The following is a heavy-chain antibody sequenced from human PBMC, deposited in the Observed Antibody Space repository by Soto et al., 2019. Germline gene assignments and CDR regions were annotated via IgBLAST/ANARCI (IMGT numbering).Heavy chain of an antibody. J-gene: IGHJ4*02. CDR3: ASAVSSSWYNLNY. D-gene: IGHD6-13*01. CDR2: ISSSSSYI. CDR1: GFTFSSYS. Sequence: GGSLRLSCAASGFTFSSYSMNWVRQAPGKGLEWVSSISSSSSYIYYADSVKGRFTISRDNAKNSLYLQMNSLRAEDTAVYYCASAVSSSWYNLNYWGQGILVTVSS. V-gene: IGHV3-21*01.